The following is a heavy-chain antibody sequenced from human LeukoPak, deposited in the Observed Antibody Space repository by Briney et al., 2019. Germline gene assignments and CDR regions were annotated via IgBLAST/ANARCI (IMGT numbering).Heavy chain of an antibody. V-gene: IGHV6-1*01. D-gene: IGHD6-19*01. CDR3: ARGTRSGWYNIDI. CDR2: TYYRSKWYN. J-gene: IGHJ3*02. CDR1: GDSVSSDNAA. Sequence: SQTLSLTCAISGDSVSSDNAAWNWIRQSPSRGLEWLGRTYYRSKWYNDYAVSVKSRITINPDTSKNQFSLQLNSVTPEDTAVYYCARGTRSGWYNIDIWGQGTMVTVSS.